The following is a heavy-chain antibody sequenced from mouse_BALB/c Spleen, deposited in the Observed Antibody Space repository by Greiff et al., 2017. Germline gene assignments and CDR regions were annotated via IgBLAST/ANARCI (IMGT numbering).Heavy chain of an antibody. Sequence: VQLQQSGPELVKPGASVKISCKASGYSFTGYFMNWVMQSHGKSLEWIGRINPYNGDTFYNQKFKGKATLTVDKSSSTAHMELRSLASEDSAVYYCAIRGGGYYFDYWGQGTTLTVSS. D-gene: IGHD1-1*02. CDR2: INPYNGDT. CDR3: AIRGGGYYFDY. J-gene: IGHJ2*01. V-gene: IGHV1-20*02. CDR1: GYSFTGYF.